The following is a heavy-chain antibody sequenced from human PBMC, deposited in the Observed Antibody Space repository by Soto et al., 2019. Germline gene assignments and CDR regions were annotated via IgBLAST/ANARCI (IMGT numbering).Heavy chain of an antibody. CDR1: GYTFTSYD. CDR2: MNPNSGNT. CDR3: ARGIRVNIGYCSGGSCGYAFDI. J-gene: IGHJ3*02. V-gene: IGHV1-8*01. Sequence: ASVKVSCKASGYTFTSYDINWVRQATGQGLEWMGWMNPNSGNTGYVQKFQGRVTMTRNTSISTAYTELSSLRSEDTAVYYCARGIRVNIGYCSGGSCGYAFDIWGQGTMVTVSS. D-gene: IGHD2-15*01.